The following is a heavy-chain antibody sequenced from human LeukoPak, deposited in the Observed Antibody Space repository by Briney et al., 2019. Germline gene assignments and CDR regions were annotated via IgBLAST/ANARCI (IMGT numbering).Heavy chain of an antibody. Sequence: ASVTVSCKASGYTFTGYYMHWVRQAPAKGLEWMGRINPNSGGTNYAQKYQGRVTMTRDTSISTAYMELSRLRSDDTAVYYCARDIFGAAAAVKYWGQGTLVTVSS. D-gene: IGHD6-13*01. CDR1: GYTFTGYY. V-gene: IGHV1-2*06. CDR3: ARDIFGAAAAVKY. J-gene: IGHJ4*02. CDR2: INPNSGGT.